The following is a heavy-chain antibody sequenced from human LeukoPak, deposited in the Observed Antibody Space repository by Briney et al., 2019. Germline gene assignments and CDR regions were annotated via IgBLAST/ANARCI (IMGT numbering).Heavy chain of an antibody. Sequence: GGSLRLSCAASGFTFSSYWMSWVRQAPGKGLEWVANIKQDGSEKYYVDSVKGRFTISRDNAKNSLYLQMNSLRAEDTAVYYCAREYCGGDCKRSSLAPEAFDIWGQGTMVTVSS. V-gene: IGHV3-7*01. D-gene: IGHD2-21*02. CDR3: AREYCGGDCKRSSLAPEAFDI. CDR2: IKQDGSEK. CDR1: GFTFSSYW. J-gene: IGHJ3*02.